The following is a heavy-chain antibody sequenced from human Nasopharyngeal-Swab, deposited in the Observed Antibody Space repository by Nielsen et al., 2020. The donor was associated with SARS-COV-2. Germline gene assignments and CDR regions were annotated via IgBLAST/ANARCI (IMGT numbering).Heavy chain of an antibody. V-gene: IGHV3-33*01. D-gene: IGHD3-22*01. CDR2: IWYDGSNK. CDR3: ARDEGYYYDSSGYFDY. Sequence: WIRQPPGKGLEWVAVIWYDGSNKYYADSVKGRFTISRDNSKNSLYLQMNSLRAEDTAVYYCARDEGYYYDSSGYFDYWGQGTLVTVSS. J-gene: IGHJ4*02.